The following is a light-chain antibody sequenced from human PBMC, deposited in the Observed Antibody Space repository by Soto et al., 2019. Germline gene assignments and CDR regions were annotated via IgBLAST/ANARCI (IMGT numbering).Light chain of an antibody. CDR1: SSNVERNY. V-gene: IGLV1-47*01. CDR2: RDH. J-gene: IGLJ3*02. Sequence: QSVLTQPPSASGTPGQRVIITCSGGSSNVERNYVYWYQHLPGTAPKLLIYRDHQRTSGVPDRFSGSKSGNSASLAISGLRSEDEADYYCAVWDDKLSGLFGGGTKLTVL. CDR3: AVWDDKLSGL.